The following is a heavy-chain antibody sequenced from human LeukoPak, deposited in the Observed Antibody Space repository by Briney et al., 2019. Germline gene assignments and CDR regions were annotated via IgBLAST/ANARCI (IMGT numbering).Heavy chain of an antibody. Sequence: GGSLRLSCAASGFTFSAYNMNWVRQAPGKGLEWVSSISSSGTSIYYAESSKGRFTISRDNAKNSLYLQMNSLRAEDTAVYYCARHTGPYYSAGSYGLDVWGQGTTVIVSS. CDR2: ISSSGTSI. J-gene: IGHJ6*02. V-gene: IGHV3-21*01. D-gene: IGHD3-10*01. CDR3: ARHTGPYYSAGSYGLDV. CDR1: GFTFSAYN.